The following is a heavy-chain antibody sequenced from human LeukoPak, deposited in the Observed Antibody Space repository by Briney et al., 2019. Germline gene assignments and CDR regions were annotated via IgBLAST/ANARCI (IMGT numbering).Heavy chain of an antibody. D-gene: IGHD6-13*01. Sequence: ASVKVSCKASGYTFTGYYMHWVRPAPGQGLEWMGWINPNSGGTNYARKFQGRVTMTRDTSISTAYMELSRLRSDDTAVYYCARIGSSWYNFDYWGQGTLVTVSS. J-gene: IGHJ4*02. V-gene: IGHV1-2*02. CDR1: GYTFTGYY. CDR3: ARIGSSWYNFDY. CDR2: INPNSGGT.